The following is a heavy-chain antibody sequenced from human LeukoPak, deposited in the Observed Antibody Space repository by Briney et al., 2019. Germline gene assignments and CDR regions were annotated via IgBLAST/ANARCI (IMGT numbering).Heavy chain of an antibody. J-gene: IGHJ4*02. CDR2: TRTTDTII. CDR1: GFSFGDYA. D-gene: IGHD2-21*02. CDR3: VRALCSGDCRVRFSNDC. V-gene: IGHV3-11*04. Sequence: PGGSLRLSCAASGFSFGDYAMNWVRQAPGKGLEWVSHTRTTDTIIYYADSVKGRFTISRDNARNSLFLQMHSLRAEDTAVYYCVRALCSGDCRVRFSNDCWGRGTLVTVSS.